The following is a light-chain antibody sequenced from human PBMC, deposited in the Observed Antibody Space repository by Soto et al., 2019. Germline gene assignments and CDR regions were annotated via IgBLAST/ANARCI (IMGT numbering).Light chain of an antibody. J-gene: IGKJ1*01. Sequence: EIVMTQSPGTLTLSPGDGATDSSRASQSVSRNFLAWYQQRPGQAPRLLIYGTSSRATGIPDRFSGSGSGTDFTLTISRLEPEDFAVYFCQHYCTSPPTFGQGTKVAIK. CDR2: GTS. CDR3: QHYCTSPPT. V-gene: IGKV3-20*01. CDR1: QSVSRNF.